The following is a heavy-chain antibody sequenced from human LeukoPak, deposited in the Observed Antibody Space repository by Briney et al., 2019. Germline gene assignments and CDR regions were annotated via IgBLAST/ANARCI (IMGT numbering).Heavy chain of an antibody. CDR3: ARGPYYYDSSGYLYYYYYMDV. V-gene: IGHV3-21*01. D-gene: IGHD3-22*01. J-gene: IGHJ6*03. Sequence: PGGSLRLSCAASGFTFSSYSMNWVRQAPGKGLEWVSSISSSSSYIYYADSVKGRFTISRDNAKNSLYLQMNSLRAEDTAVYYCARGPYYYDSSGYLYYYYYMDVWGKGTTVTISS. CDR1: GFTFSSYS. CDR2: ISSSSSYI.